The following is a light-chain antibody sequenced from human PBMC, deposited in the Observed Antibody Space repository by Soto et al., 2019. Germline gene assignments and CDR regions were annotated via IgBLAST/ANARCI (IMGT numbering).Light chain of an antibody. CDR2: SAS. Sequence: DIQMTQLPASMSACVGDRVTITCRASQGISRWLAWYHQKPGKAPNLLIYSASTLHSGVPSRFSGGGSGTDFTLTISSLHPEDFGTHYCQQANSFPLTFGPGTKVDMK. CDR1: QGISRW. J-gene: IGKJ3*01. V-gene: IGKV1-12*01. CDR3: QQANSFPLT.